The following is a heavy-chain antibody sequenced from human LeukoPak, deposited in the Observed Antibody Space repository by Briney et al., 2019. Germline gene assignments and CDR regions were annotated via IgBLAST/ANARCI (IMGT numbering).Heavy chain of an antibody. J-gene: IGHJ5*02. D-gene: IGHD3-3*01. V-gene: IGHV4-34*01. CDR3: ARGGRFLSAWFAP. CDR2: INHSGST. Sequence: SETLSLTCAVYGGSFSGYYWSWIRQPPGKGLEWIGEINHSGSTNYNPSLKSRVTISVDTSKNQFSLKLSSVTAADTAVYYCARGGRFLSAWFAPWGQGTLVTV. CDR1: GGSFSGYY.